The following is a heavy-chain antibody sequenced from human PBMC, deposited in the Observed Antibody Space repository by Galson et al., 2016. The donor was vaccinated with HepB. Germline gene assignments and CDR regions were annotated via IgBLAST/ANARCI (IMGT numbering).Heavy chain of an antibody. J-gene: IGHJ6*03. CDR3: ARAAYSSYYYYMDV. Sequence: SLRLSCAASGFTFSHHGMHWVRQAPGKGLEWVAVIWYDGSNKYYADSVEGRFTISRDNSKNTLYLQMDSLRAEDTAVYYCARAAYSSYYYYMDVWGKGTTVTVSS. CDR1: GFTFSHHG. CDR2: IWYDGSNK. V-gene: IGHV3-33*01. D-gene: IGHD3-22*01.